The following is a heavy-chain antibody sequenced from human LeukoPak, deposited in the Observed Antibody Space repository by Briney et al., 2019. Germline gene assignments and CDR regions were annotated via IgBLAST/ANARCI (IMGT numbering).Heavy chain of an antibody. Sequence: SETLSLTCTVSGGSISSYYWSWIRQPPGKGLEWIGYIYYSGSTNYNPSLKSRVTISVDTSKNQFSLKLISVTAADTALYYCTKGGSNWYNWFGPWGRGTLVTVSS. D-gene: IGHD6-13*01. V-gene: IGHV4-59*12. J-gene: IGHJ5*02. CDR1: GGSISSYY. CDR2: IYYSGST. CDR3: TKGGSNWYNWFGP.